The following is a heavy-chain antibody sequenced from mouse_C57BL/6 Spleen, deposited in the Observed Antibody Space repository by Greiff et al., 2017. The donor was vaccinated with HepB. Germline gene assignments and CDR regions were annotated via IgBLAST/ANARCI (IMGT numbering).Heavy chain of an antibody. Sequence: QVQLQQSGPELVKPGASVKISCKASGYAFSSSWMNWVKQRPGKGLEWIGRIYPGDGDTNYNGKFKGKATLTADKSSSTAYMQLSSLTSEDSAVYFCARYYYYGSSYEGFAYWGQGTLVTVSA. V-gene: IGHV1-82*01. CDR1: GYAFSSSW. D-gene: IGHD1-1*01. CDR3: ARYYYYGSSYEGFAY. CDR2: IYPGDGDT. J-gene: IGHJ3*01.